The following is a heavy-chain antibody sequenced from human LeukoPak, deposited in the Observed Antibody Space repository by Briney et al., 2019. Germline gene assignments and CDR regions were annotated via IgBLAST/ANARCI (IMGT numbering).Heavy chain of an antibody. V-gene: IGHV3-48*01. J-gene: IGHJ3*02. D-gene: IGHD2-2*01. CDR3: ARGVDCTSTSCWGKAFDI. CDR1: GFTFRSSS. Sequence: PGGSLRLSCAASGFTFRSSSMSWLRQAPGKGLERVSYISSGSSTIYYADSVKGRFTVSRDNAKNSLYLQMNSLRAEDTAVYYCARGVDCTSTSCWGKAFDIWGQGTLVTVSS. CDR2: ISSGSSTI.